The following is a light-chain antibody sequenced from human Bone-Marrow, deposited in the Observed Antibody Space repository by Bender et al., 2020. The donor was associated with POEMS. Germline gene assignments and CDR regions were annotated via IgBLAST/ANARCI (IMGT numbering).Light chain of an antibody. V-gene: IGLV3-1*01. CDR1: DLGEKY. CDR2: QDT. J-gene: IGLJ2*01. CDR3: QAWDTYSVI. Sequence: SYEVTQTPSVSVSPGQTASITCSGDDLGEKYVAWYQQKPGQSPVLVIYQDTKRPSGIPERFSGSNSGNTATLTISGPQAMDEADYYCQAWDTYSVIFGGGTKLTVL.